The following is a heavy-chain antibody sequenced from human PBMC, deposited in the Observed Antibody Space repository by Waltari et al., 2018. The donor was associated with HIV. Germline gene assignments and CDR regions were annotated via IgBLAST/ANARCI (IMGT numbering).Heavy chain of an antibody. J-gene: IGHJ4*02. D-gene: IGHD3-16*01. CDR2: RKEDGSE. CDR1: GLPFRTYW. CDR3: ATWAQGGIENY. Sequence: EVQLVESGGGLVQPGGSLILSCVVSGLPFRTYWMNWVRQATGKGLEGVANRKEDGSERYVDSVKGRFTVSRDNSKNSLYLQMNSLRAEDTAMYFCATWAQGGIENYWGQGALVTVSS. V-gene: IGHV3-7*01.